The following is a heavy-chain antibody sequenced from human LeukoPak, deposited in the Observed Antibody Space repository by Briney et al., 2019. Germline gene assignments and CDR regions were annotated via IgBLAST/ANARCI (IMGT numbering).Heavy chain of an antibody. CDR1: GFSFNTYA. Sequence: GGSLRLSCAASGFSFNTYAMNWARQAPGKGLEWVASINHNGNVNYYVDSVKGRFTISRDNAKNSLYLQMSNLRAEDTAVYFCARGGGLDVWGQGATVTVSS. J-gene: IGHJ6*02. CDR3: ARGGGLDV. D-gene: IGHD3-16*01. V-gene: IGHV3-7*03. CDR2: INHNGNVN.